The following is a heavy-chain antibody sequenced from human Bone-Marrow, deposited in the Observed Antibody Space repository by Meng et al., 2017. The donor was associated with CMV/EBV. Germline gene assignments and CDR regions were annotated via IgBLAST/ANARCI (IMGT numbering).Heavy chain of an antibody. V-gene: IGHV1-2*02. CDR3: ARANFASSWYFEF. D-gene: IGHD6-13*01. CDR1: GYTFTDYY. Sequence: ASVKVSCKASGYTFTDYYVHWVRQAPGQRLEWMGWIIPNSGVTDYAQKFRGRVTMTRDTSINTAYMELSSLRSEDTAVYYCARANFASSWYFEFWGQGTLVTVSS. J-gene: IGHJ4*02. CDR2: IIPNSGVT.